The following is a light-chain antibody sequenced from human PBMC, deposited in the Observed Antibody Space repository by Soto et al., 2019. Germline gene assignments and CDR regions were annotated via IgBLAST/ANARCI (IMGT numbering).Light chain of an antibody. CDR1: QSFSGY. J-gene: IGKJ4*01. CDR3: QYYNNWLAT. Sequence: EIVMTQSPATLSVSAGERATLSCRASQSFSGYIGWYQQKPGQAPRLLIYAASTRATGVSARFSGSGSGTEFTLTISSLQSEDFTIYYCQYYNNWLATFGGGTKVDI. V-gene: IGKV3-15*01. CDR2: AAS.